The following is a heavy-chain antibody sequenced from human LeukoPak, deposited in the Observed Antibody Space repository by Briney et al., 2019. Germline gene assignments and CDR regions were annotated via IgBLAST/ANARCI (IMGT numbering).Heavy chain of an antibody. CDR2: IYYSGST. J-gene: IGHJ5*02. V-gene: IGHV4-30-4*01. CDR1: GGSISSGDYY. CDR3: ARASVYYYDSSGYYFNLAYGVWFDP. D-gene: IGHD3-22*01. Sequence: SETLSLTCTVSGGSISSGDYYWSWIRQSPGKGLEWIGYIYYSGSTYYNPSLKSRVTISVDTSKNQFSLKLSSVTAADTAVYYCARASVYYYDSSGYYFNLAYGVWFDPWGQGTLVTVSS.